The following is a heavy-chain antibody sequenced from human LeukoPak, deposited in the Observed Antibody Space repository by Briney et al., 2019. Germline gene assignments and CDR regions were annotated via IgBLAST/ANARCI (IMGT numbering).Heavy chain of an antibody. V-gene: IGHV1-8*01. D-gene: IGHD6-13*01. CDR3: ARGSKQQLVDLDY. J-gene: IGHJ4*02. Sequence: ASVTVSCKASGYTFTSYDINWVRQATGQGLEWMGWMNPNSGNTGYAQKFQGRVTMTRNTSISTAYMELSSLRSEDTAVYYCARGSKQQLVDLDYWGQGTLVTVSS. CDR2: MNPNSGNT. CDR1: GYTFTSYD.